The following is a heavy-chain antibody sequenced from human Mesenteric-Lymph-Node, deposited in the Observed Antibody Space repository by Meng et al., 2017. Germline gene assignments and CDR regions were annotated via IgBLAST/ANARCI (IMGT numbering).Heavy chain of an antibody. CDR1: EFTFSECA. D-gene: IGHD3-22*01. Sequence: GESLKISCAASEFTFSECAMSWVRQAPGKGLEWVANIKQDGSEKHYMDSVKGRFTISRDNAKNSLYLQMNSLRVEDTAVYYCARDSSGYYDSRVGVYWGQGTLVTVSS. CDR3: ARDSSGYYDSRVGVY. J-gene: IGHJ4*02. V-gene: IGHV3-7*01. CDR2: IKQDGSEK.